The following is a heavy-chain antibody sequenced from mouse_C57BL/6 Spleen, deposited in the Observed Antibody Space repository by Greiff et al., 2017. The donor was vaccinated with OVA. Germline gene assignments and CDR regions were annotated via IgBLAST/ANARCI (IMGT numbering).Heavy chain of an antibody. CDR3: TWDYGSSPAWFAY. Sequence: VQLQQSGAELVRPGASVKLSCTASGFNIKDDYMHWVKQRPEQGLEWIGWIDPENGDTEYASKFQGKATITADTSSNIAYLQLSSLTSEDTAVYYCTWDYGSSPAWFAYWGQGTLVTVSA. V-gene: IGHV14-4*01. CDR1: GFNIKDDY. D-gene: IGHD1-1*01. CDR2: IDPENGDT. J-gene: IGHJ3*01.